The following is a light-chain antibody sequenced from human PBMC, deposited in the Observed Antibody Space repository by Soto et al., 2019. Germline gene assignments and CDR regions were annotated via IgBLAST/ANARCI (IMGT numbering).Light chain of an antibody. V-gene: IGKV3-20*01. J-gene: IGKJ2*01. CDR3: QQFGRSPRYT. CDR1: QSVSSSY. CDR2: GAS. Sequence: EIVLTQSPDTLSLSPGERATLFCRASQSVSSSYLAWYQQKPGQAPRLLIRGASSRATGIPDRLSGSGSGTDFTLTISRLEPEDFAVYFCQQFGRSPRYTFGQGTKLEIK.